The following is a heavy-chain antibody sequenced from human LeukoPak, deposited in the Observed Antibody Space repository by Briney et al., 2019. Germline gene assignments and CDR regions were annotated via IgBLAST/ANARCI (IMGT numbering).Heavy chain of an antibody. D-gene: IGHD2-8*01. Sequence: SETLSLTCTVSGGSISSGGYYWSWIHQHPGKGLEWIGYIYYSGSTYYNPSLKSRVTISVDTSKNQFSLKLSSVTAADTAVYYCARDRRYCTNGVCLNWFDPWGQGTLVTVSS. CDR1: GGSISSGGYY. V-gene: IGHV4-31*03. J-gene: IGHJ5*02. CDR3: ARDRRYCTNGVCLNWFDP. CDR2: IYYSGST.